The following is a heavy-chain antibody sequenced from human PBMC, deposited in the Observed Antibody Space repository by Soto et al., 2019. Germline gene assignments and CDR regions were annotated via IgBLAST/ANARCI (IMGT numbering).Heavy chain of an antibody. CDR1: GGAISDYY. V-gene: IGHV4-59*01. CDR3: ARFLRSGSHWSAFDI. CDR2: IYNTGRP. Sequence: QVQLQESGPGLVKPSETLSLTCTVSGGAISDYYWSWIRQPPGEGLEWIGHIYNTGRPTYSPSLKSRGTISVDKSKNQFSLNLNSVTAADTDVYFCARFLRSGSHWSAFDIWGQGTKVTVSP. J-gene: IGHJ3*02. D-gene: IGHD3-3*01.